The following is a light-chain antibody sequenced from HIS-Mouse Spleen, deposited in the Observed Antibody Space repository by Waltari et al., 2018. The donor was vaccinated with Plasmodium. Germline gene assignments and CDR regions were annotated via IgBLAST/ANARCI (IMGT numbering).Light chain of an antibody. J-gene: IGKJ4*01. CDR2: DAS. CDR1: QGISSA. Sequence: AIQLTKSQSPLMASVEDRATITCRASQGISSALAWYQHKPGKAPKLLIYDASSLESGVPSRFSGSGSGTDFTLTISSLQPEDFATYYCQQFNSYPLTFGGGTKVEIK. CDR3: QQFNSYPLT. V-gene: IGKV1-13*02.